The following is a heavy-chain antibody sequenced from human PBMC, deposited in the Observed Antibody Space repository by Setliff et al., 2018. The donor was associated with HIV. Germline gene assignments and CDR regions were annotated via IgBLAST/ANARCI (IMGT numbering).Heavy chain of an antibody. CDR1: GYSISSGYY. J-gene: IGHJ4*02. CDR2: IYHSGST. D-gene: IGHD1-26*01. CDR3: ARRASATTNFDY. V-gene: IGHV4-38-2*01. Sequence: SETLSLTCAVSGYSISSGYYWGWIRQPPGKGLEWIVSIYHSGSTFYNPSLKSRVTLSLDTSKNQFSLKVTSVTAADTAVYYCARRASATTNFDYWGQGTLVTVSS.